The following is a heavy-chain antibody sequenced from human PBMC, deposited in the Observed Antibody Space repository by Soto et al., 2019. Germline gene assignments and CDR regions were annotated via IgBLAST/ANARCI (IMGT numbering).Heavy chain of an antibody. CDR3: ARGPRSSWYNWFDP. CDR2: INHSGST. D-gene: IGHD6-13*01. V-gene: IGHV4-34*01. CDR1: GGSFSGYY. Sequence: SSETLSLTCAVYGGSFSGYYWSWIRQPPGKGLEWIGEINHSGSTNYNPSLKSRVTISVDTSKNQFSLKLSSVTAADTAVYYCARGPRSSWYNWFDPWGQGTLVTVSS. J-gene: IGHJ5*02.